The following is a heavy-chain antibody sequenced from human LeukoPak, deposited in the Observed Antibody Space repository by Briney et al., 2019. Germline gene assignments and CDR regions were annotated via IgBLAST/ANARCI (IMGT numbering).Heavy chain of an antibody. CDR3: ATLQYYYGSGSFFPPDY. Sequence: ASVKVSCKASGYTFTSYYMHWVRQAPGQGLEWMGIINPSGGSTSYAQKFQGRVTMTEDTSTDTAYMELSSLRSEDTAVYYCATLQYYYGSGSFFPPDYWGQGTLVTVSS. D-gene: IGHD3-10*01. CDR1: GYTFTSYY. J-gene: IGHJ4*02. V-gene: IGHV1-46*01. CDR2: INPSGGST.